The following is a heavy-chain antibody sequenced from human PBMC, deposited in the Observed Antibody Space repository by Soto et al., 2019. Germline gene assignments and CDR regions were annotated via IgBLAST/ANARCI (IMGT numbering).Heavy chain of an antibody. V-gene: IGHV3-30*03. Sequence: QVQLVESGGGVVQPGRSLRLSCAASGFTFSSYGMHWVRQAPGKGLEWVAVISYDGSNKYYADSVKGRFTISRDNSKNALYLQMNSRRAEDTAVYSCAPWFGAFDYWGQGTLVTVSS. D-gene: IGHD3-10*01. J-gene: IGHJ4*02. CDR1: GFTFSSYG. CDR3: APWFGAFDY. CDR2: ISYDGSNK.